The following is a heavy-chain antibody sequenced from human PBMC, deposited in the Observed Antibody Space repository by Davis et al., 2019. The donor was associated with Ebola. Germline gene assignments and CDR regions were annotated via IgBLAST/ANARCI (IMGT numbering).Heavy chain of an antibody. J-gene: IGHJ4*02. D-gene: IGHD4-17*01. Sequence: GRFTVSRDNAKNSLYLQLNSLRAEDTAVYYCARGNGDYPTPIDYWGQGTLVTVSA. CDR3: ARGNGDYPTPIDY. V-gene: IGHV3-11*06.